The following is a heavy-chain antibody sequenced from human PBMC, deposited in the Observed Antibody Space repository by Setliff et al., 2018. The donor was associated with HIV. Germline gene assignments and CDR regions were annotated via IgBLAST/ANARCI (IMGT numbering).Heavy chain of an antibody. J-gene: IGHJ4*02. D-gene: IGHD4-17*01. Sequence: GASVKVSCKASGFIFTKYGITWVRQAPGQGLEWMGWIIPVFGTSNYARKFQGRLAITADESTGTAYMDLSSLTSEDTAMYYCARSRSPYGEKYYFDSWGQGTLVTVSS. V-gene: IGHV1-69*13. CDR2: IIPVFGTS. CDR3: ARSRSPYGEKYYFDS. CDR1: GFIFTKYG.